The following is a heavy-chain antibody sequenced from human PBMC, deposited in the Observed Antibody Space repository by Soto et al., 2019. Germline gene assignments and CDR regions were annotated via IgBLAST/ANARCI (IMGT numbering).Heavy chain of an antibody. J-gene: IGHJ3*02. CDR2: INHSGST. CDR3: ARVESSSRAFDI. D-gene: IGHD6-6*01. CDR1: GGSFSGYY. Sequence: SETLSLTCAVYGGSFSGYYWSWIRQPPGKGLEWIGEINHSGSTNYNPSLKSRVTISVDTSKNQFSLKLSSVTAADTAVYDCARVESSSRAFDIWGQGTMVTVSS. V-gene: IGHV4-34*01.